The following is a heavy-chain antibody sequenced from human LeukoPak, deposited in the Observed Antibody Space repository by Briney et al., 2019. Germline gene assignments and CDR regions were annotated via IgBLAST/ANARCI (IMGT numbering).Heavy chain of an antibody. V-gene: IGHV4-34*01. CDR1: GRSFSGYY. CDR3: ARGPMFDP. CDR2: INNSGST. J-gene: IGHJ5*02. Sequence: SETLSLTCAIYGRSFSGYYWSWIRQPPGKGLEWIGEINNSGSTNYNPSLKSRVTISVDTSKTQFSLKLSSATPADTDLYYWARGPMFDPWGQGTLVTVSS.